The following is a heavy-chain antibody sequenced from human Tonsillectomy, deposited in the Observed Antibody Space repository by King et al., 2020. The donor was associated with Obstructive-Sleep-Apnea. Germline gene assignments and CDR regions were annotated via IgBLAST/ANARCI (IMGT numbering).Heavy chain of an antibody. V-gene: IGHV3-15*01. CDR3: TTEGF. CDR2: IKRKSDGGTT. J-gene: IGHJ4*02. Sequence: DVQLVESGGDLVKPGGSLRLSCAASGFTFKNAWMSWVRQAPGKGLEWVGRIKRKSDGGTTDYAAFVKGRFTISREDSKNTLYLQMYSLKTEDTAIYYFTTEGFWGQGTLVTVSS. CDR1: GFTFKNAW.